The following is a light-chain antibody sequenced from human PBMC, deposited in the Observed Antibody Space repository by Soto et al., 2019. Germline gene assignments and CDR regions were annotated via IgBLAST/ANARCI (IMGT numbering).Light chain of an antibody. J-gene: IGLJ3*02. CDR1: SSDVGGYNY. Sequence: QSALTQPRSVSGSPGQSVTISCTGTSSDVGGYNYVSWYQQHPGKAPKLMIYDVSKRPSGVPDRFSGSKSGNTASLTISGLQAEDEGDYHCCSYAGSFWVFGGGTKVTVL. CDR3: CSYAGSFWV. CDR2: DVS. V-gene: IGLV2-11*01.